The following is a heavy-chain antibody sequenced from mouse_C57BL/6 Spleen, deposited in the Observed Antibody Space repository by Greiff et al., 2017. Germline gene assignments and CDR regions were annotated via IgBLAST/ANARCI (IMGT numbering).Heavy chain of an antibody. CDR1: GFTFSDYY. CDR2: INYDGSST. Sequence: EVQLVESEGGLVQPGSSMKLSCTASGFTFSDYYMAWVRPVPEKGLEWVANINYDGSSTYYLDSLKSRFIISRDNAKNILYLQMSSLKSEDTATYYCARSYGNFYYYAMDYWGQGTSVTVSS. J-gene: IGHJ4*01. V-gene: IGHV5-16*01. D-gene: IGHD2-10*02. CDR3: ARSYGNFYYYAMDY.